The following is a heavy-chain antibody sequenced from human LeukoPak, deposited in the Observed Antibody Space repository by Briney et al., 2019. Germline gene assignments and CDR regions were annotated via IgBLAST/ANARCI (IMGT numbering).Heavy chain of an antibody. CDR1: GYTFTYYY. CDR2: ISPNSGGS. J-gene: IGHJ4*02. CDR3: ARLPYDEPDY. Sequence: ASVRVSCKASGYTFTYYYVHWVRLAPGQGLEWMGCISPNSGGSHYAQKFQGRVTMTRDTSITTAYMELSRLRSDDTAVYFCARLPYDEPDYWGQGTLVTVSS. V-gene: IGHV1-2*02. D-gene: IGHD3-3*01.